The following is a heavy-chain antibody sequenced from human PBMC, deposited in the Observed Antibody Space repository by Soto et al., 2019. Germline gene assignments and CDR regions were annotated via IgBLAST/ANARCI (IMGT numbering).Heavy chain of an antibody. J-gene: IGHJ6*02. Sequence: QVQLVESGGGVVQPGRSLRLSCAASGFTFSNYGLHWVRQAPGKGLGWVADIWYDGRSKNYGGSAMGRFTISRDNSKNPLYLEMNSPRAEDSAVYYCGRVDRYYGMDVWGQGTTVTVSS. CDR3: GRVDRYYGMDV. V-gene: IGHV3-33*01. CDR2: IWYDGRSK. CDR1: GFTFSNYG.